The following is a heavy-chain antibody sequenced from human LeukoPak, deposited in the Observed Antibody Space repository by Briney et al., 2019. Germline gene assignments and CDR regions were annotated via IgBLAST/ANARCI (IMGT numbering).Heavy chain of an antibody. Sequence: PGGSLRLSCAASGFTFSSYSMNWVRQAPGKGLEWVSSISSSSSYRYYADSVKGRFTISRDNAKNSLYLQMNSLRAEDTAVYYCARSWSIAAAGINGVGYWGQGTLVTVSS. CDR1: GFTFSSYS. CDR2: ISSSSSYR. D-gene: IGHD6-13*01. V-gene: IGHV3-21*01. J-gene: IGHJ4*02. CDR3: ARSWSIAAAGINGVGY.